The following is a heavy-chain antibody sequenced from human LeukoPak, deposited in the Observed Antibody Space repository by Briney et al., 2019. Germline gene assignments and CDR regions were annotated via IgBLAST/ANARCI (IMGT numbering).Heavy chain of an antibody. J-gene: IGHJ4*02. CDR2: IYYSGST. D-gene: IGHD3-3*02. V-gene: IGHV4-61*10. CDR1: GSISSGSYY. CDR3: AGIRGPRRGFDY. Sequence: SETLSLTCTVSGSISSGSYYWSWIRQPAGKGLEWIGRIYYSGSTNYNPSLKSRVTISVDTSKNQFSLKLSSVTAADTAVYYCAGIRGPRRGFDYWGQGTLVTVSS.